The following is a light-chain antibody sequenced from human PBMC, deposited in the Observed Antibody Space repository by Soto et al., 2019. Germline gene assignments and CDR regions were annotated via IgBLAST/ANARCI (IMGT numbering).Light chain of an antibody. J-gene: IGKJ1*01. CDR2: GAS. V-gene: IGKV3-15*01. CDR1: QTVSSN. CDR3: RQYDNWPT. Sequence: EIVMTQSPATLSVSPGERATLSCRASQTVSSNLAWYQQKPGQAPRLLIYGASTRATGIPARFSGSGSRTEFTLTISSLQSEDFAVYYCRQYDNWPTFGQGTKVEFK.